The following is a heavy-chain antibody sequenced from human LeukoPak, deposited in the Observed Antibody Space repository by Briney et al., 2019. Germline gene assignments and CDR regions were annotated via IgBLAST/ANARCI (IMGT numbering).Heavy chain of an antibody. V-gene: IGHV3-30*18. D-gene: IGHD2-2*01. Sequence: GGSLRLSCAASGFTFSNYGMLWVRQAPGKGLEWVAVVSYDGSVKHYADSVKGRFTLSRDNSKNTLYLQVNSLRGDDTAVYYCANRFCTSSGCGVAYWGQGTLVTVSS. CDR3: ANRFCTSSGCGVAY. J-gene: IGHJ4*02. CDR2: VSYDGSVK. CDR1: GFTFSNYG.